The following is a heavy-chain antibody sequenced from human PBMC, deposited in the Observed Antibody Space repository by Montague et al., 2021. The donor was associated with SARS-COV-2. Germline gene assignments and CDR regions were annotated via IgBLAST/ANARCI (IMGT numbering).Heavy chain of an antibody. CDR1: GGSISSSY. V-gene: IGHV4-59*08. CDR3: ARHANGDWYYFDY. Sequence: SETLSLTCSVSGGSISSSYWSWIRQPPGKGLELIWYIYHYGSAKYNPSLTSRVTISVDTSKNQSSLKLSSVTAVDTAVYYCARHANGDWYYFDYWGQGTLVTVSS. J-gene: IGHJ4*02. D-gene: IGHD2-21*01. CDR2: IYHYGSA.